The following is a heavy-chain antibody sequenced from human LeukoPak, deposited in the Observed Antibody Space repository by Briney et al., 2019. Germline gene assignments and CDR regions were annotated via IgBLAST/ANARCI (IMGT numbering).Heavy chain of an antibody. CDR2: IYTRGST. Sequence: SETLSLTCTVSGGSINNYYWSWIRQPAGKGLEWIGRIYTRGSTNYNPSLKSRVTMSVDTSKNQFSLKPSSVTAADTAVYYCARGRYCSADICSGGDAFDIWGQGTMVSVSS. J-gene: IGHJ3*02. CDR1: GGSINNYY. D-gene: IGHD2-15*01. CDR3: ARGRYCSADICSGGDAFDI. V-gene: IGHV4-4*07.